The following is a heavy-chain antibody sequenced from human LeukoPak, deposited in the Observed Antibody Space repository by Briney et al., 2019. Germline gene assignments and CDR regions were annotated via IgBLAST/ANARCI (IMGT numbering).Heavy chain of an antibody. CDR2: INPNSGGT. J-gene: IGHJ3*02. CDR1: GGTFSSYA. V-gene: IGHV1-2*02. D-gene: IGHD4-11*01. CDR3: ARDRDYSSTDAFDI. Sequence: GSSVKVSCKASGGTFSSYAISWVRQAPGQGLEWMGWINPNSGGTNYAQKFQGRVTMTRDTSISTAYMELSRLRSDDTAVYYCARDRDYSSTDAFDIWGQGTMVTVSS.